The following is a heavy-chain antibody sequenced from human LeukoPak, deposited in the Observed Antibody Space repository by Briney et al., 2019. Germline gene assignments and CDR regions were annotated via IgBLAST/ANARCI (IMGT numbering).Heavy chain of an antibody. CDR3: ANDAARPTSGAPGY. CDR1: GFTFSSYG. D-gene: IGHD6-6*01. Sequence: PGGSLRLSCAASGFTFSSYGMHWVRQAPGKGLEWVAFIRYDGSNKYYADSVKGRFTISRDNSKNTLYLQMNSLRAEDTAVYYCANDAARPTSGAPGYWGQGTLVTVSS. V-gene: IGHV3-30*02. J-gene: IGHJ4*02. CDR2: IRYDGSNK.